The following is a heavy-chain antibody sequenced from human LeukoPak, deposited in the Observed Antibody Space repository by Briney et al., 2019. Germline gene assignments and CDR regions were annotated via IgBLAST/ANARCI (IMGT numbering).Heavy chain of an antibody. CDR3: TRTSITMMGYYFDY. Sequence: SETLSLACTVSGGSISSSSYYWGWIRQPPGKGLEWIGSIYYSGSTYYNPSLKSRVTISVDTSKNQFSLKLSSVTAADTAVYYCTRTSITMMGYYFDYWGQGTLVTVSS. CDR2: IYYSGST. V-gene: IGHV4-39*07. CDR1: GGSISSSSYY. D-gene: IGHD3-22*01. J-gene: IGHJ4*02.